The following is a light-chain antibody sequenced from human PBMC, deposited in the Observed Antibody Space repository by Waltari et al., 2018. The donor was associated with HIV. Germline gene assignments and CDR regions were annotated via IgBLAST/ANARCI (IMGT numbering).Light chain of an antibody. J-gene: IGLJ2*01. Sequence: SYELTQPPSLSVSPGQTAGSTCPGDVLSRQYSTWYREKPGQAPVMVMYRDTERPSGIPGRFSGSKSGTTVTLTIGGVQAEDEADYYCQSGDNSGPHVVFGGGTTLTVL. CDR3: QSGDNSGPHVV. V-gene: IGLV3-25*03. CDR1: VLSRQY. CDR2: RDT.